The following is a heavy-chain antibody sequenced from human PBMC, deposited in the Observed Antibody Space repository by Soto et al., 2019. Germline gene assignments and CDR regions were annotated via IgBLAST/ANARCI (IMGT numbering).Heavy chain of an antibody. Sequence: QVQLVQSGAEVKKPGSSVKVSCKASGDTFTTNSLNWVRQAPGQGLEWMGGIIPVVGTTKYAQRYQDRVTITGDKYTNTAYMELSSLRSDDTAVYCCARGLLYATTYFDYWGQGTPVTVSS. J-gene: IGHJ4*02. CDR1: GDTFTTNS. V-gene: IGHV1-69*06. CDR2: IIPVVGTT. CDR3: ARGLLYATTYFDY. D-gene: IGHD2-8*01.